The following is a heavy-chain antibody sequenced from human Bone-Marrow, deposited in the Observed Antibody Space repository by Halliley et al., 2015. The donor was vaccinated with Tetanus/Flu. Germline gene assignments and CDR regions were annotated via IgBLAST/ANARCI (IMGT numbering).Heavy chain of an antibody. CDR1: GDSISSSS. D-gene: IGHD2-21*02. V-gene: IGHV4-59*08. CDR2: MYQIGST. CDR3: ARLGLLACDTAWGVAPRTWYFDI. J-gene: IGHJ2*01. Sequence: TLSLTCTVSGDSISSSSWSWIRQPPGKGLEWIGNMYQIGSTYYNLSLKSRVTISLDTSKKQFSLRLTSLTAADTAVYFCARLGLLACDTAWGVAPRTWYFDIWGRGTLVSVSS.